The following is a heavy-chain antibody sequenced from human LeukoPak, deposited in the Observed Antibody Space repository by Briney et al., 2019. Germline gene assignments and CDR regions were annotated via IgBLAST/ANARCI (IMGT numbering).Heavy chain of an antibody. CDR3: ARGVITGTSMPFDY. V-gene: IGHV3-21*01. J-gene: IGHJ4*02. D-gene: IGHD1-7*01. CDR1: GFTFSSYS. Sequence: GGSLRLSCAASGFTFSSYSMNWVRQAPGKGLEWVSSISSSSSYIYYADSVKGRFTISRDNAKNSLYLQMNSLRAEDTAVHYCARGVITGTSMPFDYWGQGTLVTVSS. CDR2: ISSSSSYI.